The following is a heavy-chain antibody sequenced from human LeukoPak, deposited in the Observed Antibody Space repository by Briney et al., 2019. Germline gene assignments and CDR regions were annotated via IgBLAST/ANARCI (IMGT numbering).Heavy chain of an antibody. V-gene: IGHV1-46*01. CDR2: VNPSSGST. Sequence: ASVKVSCKASGYTFTNYNMHWVRQAPGQGLEWMGIVNPSSGSTTYVQKFQGRVTMTRDMPTSTVYMELTSLRSEDTAVYYCARARRYYGPGDQPDYWGQGTLVTVSS. CDR1: GYTFTNYN. CDR3: ARARRYYGPGDQPDY. D-gene: IGHD3-10*01. J-gene: IGHJ4*02.